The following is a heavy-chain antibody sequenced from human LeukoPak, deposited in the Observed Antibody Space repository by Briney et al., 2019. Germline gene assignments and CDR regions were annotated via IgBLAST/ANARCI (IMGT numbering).Heavy chain of an antibody. D-gene: IGHD4-17*01. CDR1: GFTFSSYA. CDR3: ARDLEIPRFTAKTVTYYYYGMDV. CDR2: ISYDGSNK. V-gene: IGHV3-30-3*01. J-gene: IGHJ6*02. Sequence: PGRSLRLSCAASGFTFSSYAMHWVRQAPGKGLEWVAVISYDGSNKYYADSVKGRFTISRDNSKNTLYLQMDSLRAEDTAVYYCARDLEIPRFTAKTVTYYYYGMDVWGQGTTVTVSS.